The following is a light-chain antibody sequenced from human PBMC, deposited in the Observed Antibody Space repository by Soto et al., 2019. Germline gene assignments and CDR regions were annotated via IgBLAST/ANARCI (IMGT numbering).Light chain of an antibody. J-gene: IGLJ2*01. CDR2: EVS. V-gene: IGLV2-14*01. Sequence: QSVLTQPASLSGSPGQSITISCTGTSSDVGGYNYVSWYQQHPAKAPKFVIYEVSGRPSGVSNRFSGSKSGDTASLTISGLQAEDEAYYYCSSYTTSSTMIFGGGTKLTVL. CDR1: SSDVGGYNY. CDR3: SSYTTSSTMI.